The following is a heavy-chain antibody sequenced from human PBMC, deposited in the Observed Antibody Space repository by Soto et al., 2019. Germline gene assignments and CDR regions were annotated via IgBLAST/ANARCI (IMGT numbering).Heavy chain of an antibody. CDR1: GYTLTELS. D-gene: IGHD3-16*01. CDR3: ATAPRYDYLWGSYLSSY. J-gene: IGHJ4*02. Sequence: ASVKVSCKVSGYTLTELSMHWVRQAPGRGLEWMGGFDPEDGETIYAQKFQGRVTMTEDTSTDTAYMELSSLRSEDTAVYYCATAPRYDYLWGSYLSSYWGQGTLVTVPS. CDR2: FDPEDGET. V-gene: IGHV1-24*01.